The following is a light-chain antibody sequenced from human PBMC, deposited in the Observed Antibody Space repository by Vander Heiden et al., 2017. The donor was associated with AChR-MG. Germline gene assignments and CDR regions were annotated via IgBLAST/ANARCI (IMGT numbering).Light chain of an antibody. CDR2: DVT. CDR1: SSDVGGYNL. J-gene: IGLJ3*02. CDR3: TSYTSSGTLV. Sequence: QSALTQSASVSGSPGQSITISCTGTSSDVGGYNLVSWYQQHPGKAPKLMIYDVTKRPSGVSNRVSGSKSGNTASLTISGLQAEDEADYYCTSYTSSGTLVFGGGTKVTVL. V-gene: IGLV2-14*01.